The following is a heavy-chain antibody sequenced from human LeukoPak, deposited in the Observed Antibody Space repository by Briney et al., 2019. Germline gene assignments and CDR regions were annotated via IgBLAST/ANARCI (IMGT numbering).Heavy chain of an antibody. CDR3: ARGVPNDKSCYRAFDM. J-gene: IGHJ3*02. Sequence: GGSLRLSCEASGFSFDDYGMSWVRQAPGKGLEWVSSINWNGDDTSYAVSVKGRFTISRDNAQKSLYLQMDSLRAEDTAFYFCARGVPNDKSCYRAFDMWGQGTMITVSS. D-gene: IGHD5-12*01. CDR1: GFSFDDYG. CDR2: INWNGDDT. V-gene: IGHV3-20*04.